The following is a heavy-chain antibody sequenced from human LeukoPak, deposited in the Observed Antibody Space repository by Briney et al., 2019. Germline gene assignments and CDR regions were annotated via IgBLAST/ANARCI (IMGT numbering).Heavy chain of an antibody. CDR1: GFIVSSSY. Sequence: GGSLRLSCAASGFIVSSSYMSWVRQAPGMGLEWVSVIYSGGYTEHADSVKGRFIISRDNSKNTLYLQMGSLRVEDMAVYYCARDKRNSSGWYAVLDIWGQGTMVTVSS. CDR2: IYSGGYT. D-gene: IGHD6-19*01. J-gene: IGHJ3*02. V-gene: IGHV3-66*01. CDR3: ARDKRNSSGWYAVLDI.